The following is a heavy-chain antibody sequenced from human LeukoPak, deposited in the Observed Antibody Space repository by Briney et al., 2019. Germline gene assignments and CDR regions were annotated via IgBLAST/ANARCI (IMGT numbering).Heavy chain of an antibody. CDR1: GDTFTSYD. CDR2: MNPNSGNT. V-gene: IGHV1-8*01. D-gene: IGHD3-3*01. J-gene: IGHJ6*02. Sequence: ASVKVSCKAAGDTFTSYDINLVRQATGQGLEWMGWMNPNSGNTGYAQKFQGRVTMTRNTSISTAYMELSSLRSEDTAVYYCARGLEDFWSGYYFRQYGMDVWGQGTTVTVSS. CDR3: ARGLEDFWSGYYFRQYGMDV.